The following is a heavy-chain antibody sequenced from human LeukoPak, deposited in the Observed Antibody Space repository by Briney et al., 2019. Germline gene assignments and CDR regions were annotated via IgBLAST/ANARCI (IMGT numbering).Heavy chain of an antibody. J-gene: IGHJ4*02. D-gene: IGHD3-16*01. CDR2: ISWNSGSI. V-gene: IGHV3-9*01. CDR3: AKEDRRGRHFDY. Sequence: PGRSLRLSCAASGFTFDDYAMHWVRRAPGMGLEWVSGISWNSGSIGYADSVKGRFTISRDNAKNSLYLQMNSLRAEDTALYYCAKEDRRGRHFDYWGQGTLVTVSS. CDR1: GFTFDDYA.